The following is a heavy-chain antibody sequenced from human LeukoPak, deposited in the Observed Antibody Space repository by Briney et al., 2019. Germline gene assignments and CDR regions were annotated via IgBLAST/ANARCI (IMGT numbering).Heavy chain of an antibody. V-gene: IGHV1-18*01. CDR2: ISPNNGNT. CDR1: GYTFTGYD. CDR3: ARAPRAITYYFDD. D-gene: IGHD1-14*01. Sequence: ASVKVSCKASGYTFTGYDMSWVRQAPGQGLEWMGWISPNNGNTNYAQKLQGRVTMTTDTSTSTAYMELRSLRSDDTAVYYCARAPRAITYYFDDWGQGTLVTV. J-gene: IGHJ4*02.